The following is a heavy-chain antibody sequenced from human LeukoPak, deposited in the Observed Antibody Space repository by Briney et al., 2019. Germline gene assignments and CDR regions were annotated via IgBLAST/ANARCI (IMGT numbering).Heavy chain of an antibody. CDR1: GGSFSGYY. D-gene: IGHD1-26*01. J-gene: IGHJ4*02. Sequence: PSETLSLTCAVYGGSFSGYYWSWIRQPPGEGLEWTGEINHSGSTNYNPSLKSRVTISVDTSKNQFSLKLSSVTAADTAVYYCARLGATNYWGQGTLVTVSS. CDR2: INHSGST. V-gene: IGHV4-34*01. CDR3: ARLGATNY.